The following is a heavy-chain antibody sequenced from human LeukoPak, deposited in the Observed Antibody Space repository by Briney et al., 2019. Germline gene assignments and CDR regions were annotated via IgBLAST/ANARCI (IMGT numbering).Heavy chain of an antibody. D-gene: IGHD2-21*02. V-gene: IGHV4-30-4*01. CDR3: AREPPDCGGDCFFDY. CDR2: IYYSGST. CDR1: GVSISSGDYY. J-gene: IGHJ4*02. Sequence: SETLSLTCTVSGVSISSGDYYWSWIRQPPGKGLEWIGYIYYSGSTYYNPSLKSRVTISVDTSRNQFSLKLSSVTAADTAVYYCAREPPDCGGDCFFDYWGQGTLVTVSS.